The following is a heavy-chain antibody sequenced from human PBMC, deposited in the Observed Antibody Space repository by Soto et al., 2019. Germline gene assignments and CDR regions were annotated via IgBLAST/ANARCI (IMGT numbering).Heavy chain of an antibody. J-gene: IGHJ4*02. CDR2: IYYTGTT. D-gene: IGHD1-26*01. CDR1: GGSISGGGFY. Sequence: QVQLQESGPGLVKPSQTLSLTCTVSGGSISGGGFYWSWIRQHPGKGLEWIGYIYYTGTTYYNPSLRSRVTMSVDTSKNQFALELSSVTAADTAVYHCARASLPTTRRRADRFDHWGQGTLVAVSS. V-gene: IGHV4-31*03. CDR3: ARASLPTTRRRADRFDH.